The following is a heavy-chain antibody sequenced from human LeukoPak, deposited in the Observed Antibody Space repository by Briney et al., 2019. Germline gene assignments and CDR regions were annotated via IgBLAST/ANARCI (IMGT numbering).Heavy chain of an antibody. CDR2: INHSGST. Sequence: KPSETLSLTCAVYGGSFSGYYWSWIRQPPGKGLEWIGEINHSGSTNYNPSLKSRVTISVDTSKNQFSLKLSSVTAADTAVYYCARVPKAAAGRLLRNWFDPWGQGTLVTVSS. J-gene: IGHJ5*02. CDR1: GGSFSGYY. D-gene: IGHD6-13*01. V-gene: IGHV4-34*01. CDR3: ARVPKAAAGRLLRNWFDP.